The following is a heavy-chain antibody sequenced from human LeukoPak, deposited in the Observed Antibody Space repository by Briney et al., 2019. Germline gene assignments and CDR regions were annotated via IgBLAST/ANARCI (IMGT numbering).Heavy chain of an antibody. Sequence: GGSLRLSCAASGFTFSSYSMNWVRQAPGKGLEWVSSISSSSSYIYYADSVKGRFTISGDNAKNSLYLQMNSLRAEDTAVYYCAREIAAAGTQTEYFDYWGQGTLVTVSS. CDR3: AREIAAAGTQTEYFDY. D-gene: IGHD6-13*01. CDR2: ISSSSSYI. V-gene: IGHV3-21*01. CDR1: GFTFSSYS. J-gene: IGHJ4*02.